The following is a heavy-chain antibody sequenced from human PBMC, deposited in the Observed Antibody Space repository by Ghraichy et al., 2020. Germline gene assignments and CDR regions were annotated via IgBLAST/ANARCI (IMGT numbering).Heavy chain of an antibody. Sequence: SETLSLTCTVSGGSISSSSYYWGWIRQPPGKGLEWIGSIYYSGSTYYNPSLKSRVTISVDTSKNQFSLKLSSVTAADTAVYYCARCLISSGYYHSYYYYGMDVWGQGTTVTVSS. V-gene: IGHV4-39*01. D-gene: IGHD3-22*01. CDR2: IYYSGST. CDR3: ARCLISSGYYHSYYYYGMDV. CDR1: GGSISSSSYY. J-gene: IGHJ6*02.